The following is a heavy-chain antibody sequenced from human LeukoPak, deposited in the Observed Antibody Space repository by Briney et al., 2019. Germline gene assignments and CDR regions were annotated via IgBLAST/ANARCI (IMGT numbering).Heavy chain of an antibody. J-gene: IGHJ4*02. Sequence: GSLRLSCAASGFTFYRFAMSWVRQAPGKGLEWVSSITGSGDRTFYADSVKGRFTISRDNSKNTLYLQMNSLRAEDTAVYYCAKEHMAAAVYYFDCWGQGTLVSVSS. V-gene: IGHV3-23*01. CDR1: GFTFYRFA. D-gene: IGHD6-13*01. CDR2: ITGSGDRT. CDR3: AKEHMAAAVYYFDC.